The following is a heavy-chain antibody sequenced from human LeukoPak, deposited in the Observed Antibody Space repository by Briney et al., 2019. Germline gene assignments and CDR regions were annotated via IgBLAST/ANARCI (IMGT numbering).Heavy chain of an antibody. Sequence: PGRSLRLSCAASGFTFDDYAMHWVRQAPGKGLEWASGISWNSGSIGYADSVKGRFTISRDNAKNSLYLQMNSLRAEDTALYYCAKAESYCSSTSCTPGAFDIWGQGTMVTVSS. CDR3: AKAESYCSSTSCTPGAFDI. D-gene: IGHD2-2*01. J-gene: IGHJ3*02. V-gene: IGHV3-9*01. CDR1: GFTFDDYA. CDR2: ISWNSGSI.